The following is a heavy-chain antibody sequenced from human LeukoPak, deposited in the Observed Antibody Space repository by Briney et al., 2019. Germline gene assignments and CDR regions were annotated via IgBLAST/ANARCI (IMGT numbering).Heavy chain of an antibody. D-gene: IGHD3-10*02. J-gene: IGHJ6*04. CDR3: AELGITMIGGV. CDR1: GFTFSNFA. Sequence: GGSLRLSCAASGFTFSNFAMNWVRQAPGRGLEWVSYISSSGSTIYYADSVKGRFTISRDNAKNSLYLQMSSLRAEDTAVYYCAELGITMIGGVWGKGTTVTISS. V-gene: IGHV3-48*03. CDR2: ISSSGSTI.